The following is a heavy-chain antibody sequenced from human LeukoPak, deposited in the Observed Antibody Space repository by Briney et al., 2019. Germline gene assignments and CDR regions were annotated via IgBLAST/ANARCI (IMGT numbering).Heavy chain of an antibody. CDR1: GFIFSSYA. Sequence: GGSLRLSCSASGFIFSSYAMHWVRQAPGKGLAWVSYISSSSHYTNYEASVRGRFIISRDNARDSVYLQMNSLRVEDTAIYYCVTETTEGAKDYWGQGTLVTVSS. CDR3: VTETTEGAKDY. J-gene: IGHJ4*02. CDR2: ISSSSHYT. V-gene: IGHV3-11*05. D-gene: IGHD1-14*01.